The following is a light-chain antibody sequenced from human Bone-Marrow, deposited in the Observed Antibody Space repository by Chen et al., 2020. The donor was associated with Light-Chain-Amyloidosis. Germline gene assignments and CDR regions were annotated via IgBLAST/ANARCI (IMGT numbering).Light chain of an antibody. CDR3: QVWDRSSDRPV. Sequence: SYVLSQPSSVSVAPGQTATFACGGNNIGSTSVHWYQQTPGQAPLLVGYDDSDRPSGIPERLSGSNSGNTATLTISRVEAGDEADYYCQVWDRSSDRPVFGGGTKLTVL. V-gene: IGLV3-21*02. CDR1: NIGSTS. CDR2: DDS. J-gene: IGLJ3*02.